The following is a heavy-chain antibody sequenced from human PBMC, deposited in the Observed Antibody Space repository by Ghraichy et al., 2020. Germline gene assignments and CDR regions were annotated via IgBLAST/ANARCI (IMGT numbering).Heavy chain of an antibody. CDR1: GYTFTGYY. D-gene: IGHD2-15*01. V-gene: IGHV1-2*04. Sequence: ASVKVSCKASGYTFTGYYMHWVRQAPGQGLEWMGWINPNSGGTNYAQKFQGWVTMTRDTSISTAYMELSRLRSDDTAVYYCARERACSGGSCQDAFDIWGQGTMVTVSS. CDR2: INPNSGGT. J-gene: IGHJ3*02. CDR3: ARERACSGGSCQDAFDI.